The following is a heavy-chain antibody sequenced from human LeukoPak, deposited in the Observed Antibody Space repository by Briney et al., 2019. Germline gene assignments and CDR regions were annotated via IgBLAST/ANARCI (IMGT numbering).Heavy chain of an antibody. J-gene: IGHJ4*02. CDR1: GASISSFY. CDR2: FLYTGST. D-gene: IGHD2-15*01. V-gene: IGHV4-59*08. CDR3: AGRYCSGGSCYPGVFDY. Sequence: PSETLSLTCTVSGASISSFYWSWLRQPPGKALECIGYFLYTGSTNYNPSLKSRVTISVDTSKKQFSLKLTSVTAADTAVYYCAGRYCSGGSCYPGVFDYWGQGTLVTVSS.